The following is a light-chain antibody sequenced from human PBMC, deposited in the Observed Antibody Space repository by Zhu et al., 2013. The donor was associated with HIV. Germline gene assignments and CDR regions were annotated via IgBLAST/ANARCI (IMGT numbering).Light chain of an antibody. CDR2: DAS. J-gene: IGKJ5*01. CDR3: QQRNIWPPIT. Sequence: EIVVTQSPATLSVSPGERATLSCRTSQRITSNLAWYQQKPGQAPTFLIYDASTRASGNPPRFSGSGSGTQFTLTISSLQSEDFAVYYCQQRNIWPPITFGQGTRLEIK. CDR1: QRITSN. V-gene: IGKV3-15*01.